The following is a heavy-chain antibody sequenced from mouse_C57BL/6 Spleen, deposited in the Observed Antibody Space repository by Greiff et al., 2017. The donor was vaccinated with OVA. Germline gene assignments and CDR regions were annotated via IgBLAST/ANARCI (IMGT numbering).Heavy chain of an antibody. D-gene: IGHD1-1*02. J-gene: IGHJ2*01. CDR1: GYSITSGYY. V-gene: IGHV3-6*01. Sequence: EVKLQESGPGLVKPSQSLSLTCSVTGYSITSGYYWNWIRQFPGNKLEWMGYISYDGSNNYNPSLKNRISITRDTSKNQFFLKLNSVTTEDTATYYCARDQGSPYFDYWGQGTTLTVSS. CDR3: ARDQGSPYFDY. CDR2: ISYDGSN.